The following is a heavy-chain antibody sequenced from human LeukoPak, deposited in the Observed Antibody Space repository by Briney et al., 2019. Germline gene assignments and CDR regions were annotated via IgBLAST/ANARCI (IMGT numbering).Heavy chain of an antibody. V-gene: IGHV3-30-3*01. D-gene: IGHD5-18*01. J-gene: IGHJ4*02. CDR2: ISYDGSNK. CDR1: GFTFSSYA. Sequence: PGGSLRLSCAASGFTFSSYAMHWVRQAPGKGLEWVAVISYDGSNKYYADSVKGRFTISRDNSKNTLYLQMNSLRAEDTAVYYCARGVVDTAMVPSFDYWGQGTLVTVSS. CDR3: ARGVVDTAMVPSFDY.